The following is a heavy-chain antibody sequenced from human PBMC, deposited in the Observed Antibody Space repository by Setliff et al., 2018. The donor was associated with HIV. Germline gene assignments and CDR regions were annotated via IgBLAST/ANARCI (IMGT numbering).Heavy chain of an antibody. D-gene: IGHD3-22*01. Sequence: PGGSLRLSCAASGFTFSSYEMNWVRQAPGKGLEWVSYISSSGSTRYYADSVKGRFTISRDNSKNTLYLQMNSLRAEDTAVYYCAKDRYYDSSGSPFDYWGQGTLVTVSS. CDR3: AKDRYYDSSGSPFDY. CDR2: ISSSGSTR. J-gene: IGHJ4*02. V-gene: IGHV3-48*03. CDR1: GFTFSSYE.